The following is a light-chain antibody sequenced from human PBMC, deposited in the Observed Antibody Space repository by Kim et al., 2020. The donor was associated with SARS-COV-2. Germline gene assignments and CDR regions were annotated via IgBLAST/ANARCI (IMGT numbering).Light chain of an antibody. CDR1: SGHRNYA. CDR2: LNSDGSH. Sequence: QPVLTQSPSASASLGASVKLTCTLSSGHRNYAIAWHQQQPEKGPRYLMKLNSDGSHSKGDGIPDRFSGSSSGAERYLTISSLQSEDEADYYCQTWGTGIRVFCGGTKLTVL. V-gene: IGLV4-69*01. CDR3: QTWGTGIRV. J-gene: IGLJ3*02.